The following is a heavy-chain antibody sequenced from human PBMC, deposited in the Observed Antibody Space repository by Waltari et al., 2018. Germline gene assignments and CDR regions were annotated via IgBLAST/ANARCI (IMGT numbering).Heavy chain of an antibody. CDR2: IYSGGST. D-gene: IGHD6-13*01. V-gene: IGHV3-53*01. Sequence: EVQLVESGGGLIQPGGSLRLSCAASGFPVSSNYMSWVRQAPGKGLEWVSVIYSGGSTYYADSVKGRFTISRDNSKNTLYLQMNSLRAEDTAVYYCARVLGYSSSYFDYWGQGTLVTVSS. CDR1: GFPVSSNY. CDR3: ARVLGYSSSYFDY. J-gene: IGHJ4*02.